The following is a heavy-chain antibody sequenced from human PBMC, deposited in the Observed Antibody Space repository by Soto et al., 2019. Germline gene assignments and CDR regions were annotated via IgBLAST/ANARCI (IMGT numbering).Heavy chain of an antibody. J-gene: IGHJ4*02. CDR1: GFTFSSYS. V-gene: IGHV3-48*01. Sequence: EVQLVESGGGLVQPGGSLRLSCAASGFTFSSYSMNWVRQAPGKGLEWVSYISSSSSTIYYADSVKGRFTISRDNAKNSLYLQMNSLRAEDTAVYYCARDQILTGYYPPASDFDYWGQGTLVTVSS. D-gene: IGHD3-9*01. CDR2: ISSSSSTI. CDR3: ARDQILTGYYPPASDFDY.